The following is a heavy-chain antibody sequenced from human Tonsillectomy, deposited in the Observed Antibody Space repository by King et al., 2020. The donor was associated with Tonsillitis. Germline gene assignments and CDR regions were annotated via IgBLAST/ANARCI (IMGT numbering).Heavy chain of an antibody. D-gene: IGHD5-12*01. Sequence: VQLQQWGAGLLKPSETLSLTCAVYAESFSGYYWSWIRQPPGKGLWWIGEINHSGSTNYNPSLKSRVSISVYTSKNQFSLKLRSVTAADTAVYYCARRGYSGYDSDSDSTEEESYFDYWGQGTLVTVSS. J-gene: IGHJ4*02. V-gene: IGHV4-34*01. CDR3: ARRGYSGYDSDSDSTEEESYFDY. CDR2: INHSGST. CDR1: AESFSGYY.